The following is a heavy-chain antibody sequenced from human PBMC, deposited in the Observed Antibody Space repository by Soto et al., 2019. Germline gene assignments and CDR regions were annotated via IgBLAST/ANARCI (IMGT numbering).Heavy chain of an antibody. D-gene: IGHD4-17*01. V-gene: IGHV5-51*07. CDR1: GYSFTSYW. J-gene: IGHJ6*02. CDR2: IYPGDSDT. CDR3: ARAFYGDYLPYYYYGMDV. Sequence: GESLKISCKGSGYSFTSYWIGWVHQMPGKGLEWMGIIYPGDSDTRYSPSFQGQVTISADKSISTAYLQWSSLKASDTAMYYCARAFYGDYLPYYYYGMDVWGQGTTVTVSS.